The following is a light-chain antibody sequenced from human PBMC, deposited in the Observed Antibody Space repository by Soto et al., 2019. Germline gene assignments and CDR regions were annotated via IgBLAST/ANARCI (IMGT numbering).Light chain of an antibody. CDR3: QQYGSSSYT. J-gene: IGKJ2*01. CDR2: PAS. Sequence: EIVLTQSPGTLSLSPGERATLSCGAGQRVSTMYLACDPKNPGQPPRLLIFPASSRATGIPDRFSGSGSGTDFTLTISRLEPEDFAVYYCQQYGSSSYTFGQGTKLEIK. V-gene: IGKV3-20*01. CDR1: QRVSTMY.